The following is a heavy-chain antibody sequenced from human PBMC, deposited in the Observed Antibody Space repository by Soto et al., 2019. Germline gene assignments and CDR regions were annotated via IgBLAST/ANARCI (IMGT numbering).Heavy chain of an antibody. CDR2: ISSSGSTI. Sequence: EVQLVESGGGLVQPGGSLRLSCAASGFTFSSYEMNWVRQAPGKGLEWVSYISSSGSTIYYADSVKGRFTISRDNAKNSLYLQMNSLRAEDTAVYYCARGFAYNNLPVRFRVNYWGQGTLVTVSS. J-gene: IGHJ4*02. CDR1: GFTFSSYE. V-gene: IGHV3-48*03. CDR3: ARGFAYNNLPVRFRVNY. D-gene: IGHD4-4*01.